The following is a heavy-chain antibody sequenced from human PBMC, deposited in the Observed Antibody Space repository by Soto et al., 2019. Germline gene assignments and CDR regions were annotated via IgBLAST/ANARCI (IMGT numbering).Heavy chain of an antibody. J-gene: IGHJ3*02. D-gene: IGHD6-13*01. V-gene: IGHV1-18*01. Sequence: TVYVVGWGLQKKKQGLEWMGWISGYNGNTNYVQKVQGRVTMTTDTSTSTAYMELRSLKSDDTAVYYCSRDGKGYMSSRRAFDIWGQGTMVTVSS. CDR1: TVYV. CDR2: ISGYNGNT. CDR3: SRDGKGYMSSRRAFDI.